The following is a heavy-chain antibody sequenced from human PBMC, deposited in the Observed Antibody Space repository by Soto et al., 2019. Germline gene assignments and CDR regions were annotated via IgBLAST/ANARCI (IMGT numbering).Heavy chain of an antibody. CDR2: ISYSGST. V-gene: IGHV4-59*01. D-gene: IGHD2-15*01. CDR3: ARADPDASVGY. Sequence: ETLSLTGAVSGGSMSSYYWTWLRQSPGRGLEWIGYISYSGSTYYNPSLKSRVTISADTSKNQFSLRMNSMIAADTAVYYCARADPDASVGYWGQGTMVTVSS. CDR1: GGSMSSYY. J-gene: IGHJ4*02.